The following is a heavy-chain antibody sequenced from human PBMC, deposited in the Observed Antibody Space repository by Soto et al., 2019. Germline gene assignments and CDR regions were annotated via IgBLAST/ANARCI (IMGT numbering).Heavy chain of an antibody. V-gene: IGHV3-23*01. CDR2: FSGGRDTT. CDR1: RFAVKGYG. CDR3: AKATSATCNAPICYSLDY. Sequence: SCGASRFAVKGYGVGFGGRAPGQRLEWVATFSGGRDTTWHADSVKGRFTVSRDSSKNTLSLQMNSLRPEDTPLYYCAKATSATCNAPICYSLDYRGQGTLVTGSS. J-gene: IGHJ4*02. D-gene: IGHD2-15*01.